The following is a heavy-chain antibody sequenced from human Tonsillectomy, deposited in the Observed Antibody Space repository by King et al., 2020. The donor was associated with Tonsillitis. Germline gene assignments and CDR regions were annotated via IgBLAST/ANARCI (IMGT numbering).Heavy chain of an antibody. D-gene: IGHD1-1*01. CDR3: ARGTSTWNGIDY. Sequence: VQLVESGGGLVQPGGSLRLSCAASGFTFSSYWMHWVRQAPGRGLVWVSRISPDGRSTAYADSVKGRFTISRDNAENTLYLQMNSLRAEDTALYYCARGTSTWNGIDYWGQGTLFTVSS. J-gene: IGHJ4*02. CDR1: GFTFSSYW. CDR2: ISPDGRST. V-gene: IGHV3-74*01.